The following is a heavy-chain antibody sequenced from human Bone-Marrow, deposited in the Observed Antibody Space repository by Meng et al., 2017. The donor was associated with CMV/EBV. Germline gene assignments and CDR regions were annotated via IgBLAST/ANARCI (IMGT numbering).Heavy chain of an antibody. Sequence: ASVKVSCKASGYTFTGYYMHWVRQAPGQGLEWMGWINPNSGGTNYAQKFQGRVTMTRDTSISTAYMELSRLRSDDTAVYYCQYVVVVPAAIAGFDYWGQGTLVTVSS. D-gene: IGHD2-2*02. J-gene: IGHJ4*02. CDR1: GYTFTGYY. V-gene: IGHV1-2*02. CDR2: INPNSGGT. CDR3: QYVVVVPAAIAGFDY.